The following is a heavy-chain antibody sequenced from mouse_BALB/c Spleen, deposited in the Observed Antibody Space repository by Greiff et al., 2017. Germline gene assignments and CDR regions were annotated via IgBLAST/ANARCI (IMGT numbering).Heavy chain of an antibody. D-gene: IGHD1-3*01. Sequence: EVKLMESGGGLVQPGGSMKLSCVASGFTFSNYWMNWVRQSPEKGLEWVAEIRLKSNNYATHYAESVKGRFTISRDDSKSSVYLQMNNLRAEDTGIYYCTREGKGGYWGQGTTLTVSS. CDR3: TREGKGGY. CDR1: GFTFSNYW. V-gene: IGHV6-6*02. J-gene: IGHJ2*01. CDR2: IRLKSNNYAT.